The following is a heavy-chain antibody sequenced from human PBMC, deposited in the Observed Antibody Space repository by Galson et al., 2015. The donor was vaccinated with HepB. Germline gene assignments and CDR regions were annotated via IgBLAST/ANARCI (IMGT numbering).Heavy chain of an antibody. J-gene: IGHJ6*02. V-gene: IGHV2-5*02. CDR2: IYWDDDK. CDR3: ALTQGQLWSRNYYYYYGMDV. CDR1: GFSLSTSGVG. Sequence: PALVKPTQTLTLTCTFSGFSLSTSGVGVGWIRQPPGKALEWLALIYWDDDKRYSPSLKSRLTITKDTSKNQVVLTMTNMDPVDTATYYCALTQGQLWSRNYYYYYGMDVWGQGTTVTVSS. D-gene: IGHD5-18*01.